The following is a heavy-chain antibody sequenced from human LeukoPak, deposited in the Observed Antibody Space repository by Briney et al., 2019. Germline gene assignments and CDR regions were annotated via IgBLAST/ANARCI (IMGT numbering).Heavy chain of an antibody. CDR2: IWYDGSNK. D-gene: IGHD6-19*01. CDR1: GVTFSSYG. V-gene: IGHV3-33*01. J-gene: IGHJ4*02. Sequence: GGSLRRSCAASGVTFSSYGRHWVHQAPGKGLEGVAFIWYDGSNKYYADSVKGRFTISRDNSKNTLYLQMNSLRAEDTAVYYCARGANSGRFSSGWDSWGQGTLVTVSS. CDR3: ARGANSGRFSSGWDS.